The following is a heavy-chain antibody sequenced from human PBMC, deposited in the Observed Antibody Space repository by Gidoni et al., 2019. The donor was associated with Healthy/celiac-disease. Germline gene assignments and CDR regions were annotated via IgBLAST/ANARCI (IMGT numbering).Heavy chain of an antibody. CDR3: ARDLGYCSGGSCYPGGFIDY. V-gene: IGHV4-61*02. CDR2: IYTSGST. D-gene: IGHD2-15*01. J-gene: IGHJ4*02. Sequence: QVQLQESGPGLVKPSQTLSLTCTVSGGSIRRGRYYWSWIRQPAGKGLEWIGRIYTSGSTNYNPSLKSRVTISVDTSKNQFSLKLSSVTAADTAVYYCARDLGYCSGGSCYPGGFIDYWGQGTLVTVSS. CDR1: GGSIRRGRYY.